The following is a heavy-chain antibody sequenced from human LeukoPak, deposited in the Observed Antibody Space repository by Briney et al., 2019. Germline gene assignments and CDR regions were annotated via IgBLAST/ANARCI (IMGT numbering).Heavy chain of an antibody. D-gene: IGHD1-26*01. Sequence: PSETLSLTCTVSGGSVNSGSYYWNWIRQPPGKGLEWIGYIYSSGTTNYNPSLKSRVTISVDTSKNQFSLKLSSVTAADTAVYYCARDTYETYYQFDYWGQGTLVTVSS. V-gene: IGHV4-61*01. CDR1: GGSVNSGSYY. CDR2: IYSSGTT. CDR3: ARDTYETYYQFDY. J-gene: IGHJ4*02.